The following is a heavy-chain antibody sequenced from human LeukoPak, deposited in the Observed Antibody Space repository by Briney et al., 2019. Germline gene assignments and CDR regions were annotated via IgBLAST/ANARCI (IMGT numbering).Heavy chain of an antibody. CDR1: GFTFSSYG. Sequence: GGSLSLSCAASGFTFSSYGMHWVRQAPGKGLEWVAVISFDGSNKFYADSVKGRFTISRDNSKNTLFLQMNSLREEDTAVYYCAKDRITWLVRGYFDYWGQGTLVTVSS. V-gene: IGHV3-30*18. CDR2: ISFDGSNK. J-gene: IGHJ4*02. D-gene: IGHD6-19*01. CDR3: AKDRITWLVRGYFDY.